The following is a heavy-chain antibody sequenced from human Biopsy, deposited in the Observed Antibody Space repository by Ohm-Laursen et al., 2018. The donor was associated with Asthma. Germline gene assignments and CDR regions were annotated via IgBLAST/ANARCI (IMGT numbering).Heavy chain of an antibody. CDR1: GGTFNTYV. J-gene: IGHJ4*02. Sequence: SVKASCKSLGGTFNTYVIGWARQAPGEGLGWMGGIYSVFGTTTYPQKFQDRVTITADDSTSTVYMELSSLRSEDTAVYYCARKAGSCISRTCYSLDFWGQGTLVTVSS. CDR3: ARKAGSCISRTCYSLDF. CDR2: IYSVFGTT. D-gene: IGHD2-2*01. V-gene: IGHV1-69*13.